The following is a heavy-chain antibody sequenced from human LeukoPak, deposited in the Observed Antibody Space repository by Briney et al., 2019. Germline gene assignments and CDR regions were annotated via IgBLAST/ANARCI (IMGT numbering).Heavy chain of an antibody. Sequence: PSETLSLTCTVSGGSISSYYWSWIRQPPGKGLEWIGYIQASGSTNYNPSLKSRVTISVDTSKNQFSLRLTSVIAADTAVYYCARDLFGVTLGRFDPWGQGTLVTVSS. CDR2: IQASGST. D-gene: IGHD3-3*01. J-gene: IGHJ5*02. CDR1: GGSISSYY. CDR3: ARDLFGVTLGRFDP. V-gene: IGHV4-59*01.